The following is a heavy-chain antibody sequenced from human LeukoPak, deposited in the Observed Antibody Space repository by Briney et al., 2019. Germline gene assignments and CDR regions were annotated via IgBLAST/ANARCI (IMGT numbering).Heavy chain of an antibody. CDR2: IYYSGST. J-gene: IGHJ4*02. V-gene: IGHV4-39*01. Sequence: SETLSLTCTVSGGSSSSSSYYWGWIRQPPEKGLEWIGSIYYSGSTYYNPSLKSRVTISVDTSKNQFSLKLSSVTAADTAVYYCARKGDGSGSYYLSYWGQGTLVTVSS. CDR1: GGSSSSSSYY. CDR3: ARKGDGSGSYYLSY. D-gene: IGHD3-10*01.